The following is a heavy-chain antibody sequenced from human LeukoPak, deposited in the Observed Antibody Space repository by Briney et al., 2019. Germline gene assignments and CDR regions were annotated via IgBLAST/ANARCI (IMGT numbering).Heavy chain of an antibody. CDR2: MSSSSVLI. V-gene: IGHV3-21*04. D-gene: IGHD3-10*01. J-gene: IGHJ6*03. CDR1: GFTFSRYS. Sequence: GGSLRLSCAASGFTFSRYSMNWVRQAPGKGLEWVSSMSSSSVLISYAASVKGRFTISRDNSKNTLYLQMNSLRAEDTAVYFCAKVRSGYYMDVWGKGTTVTVSS. CDR3: AKVRSGYYMDV.